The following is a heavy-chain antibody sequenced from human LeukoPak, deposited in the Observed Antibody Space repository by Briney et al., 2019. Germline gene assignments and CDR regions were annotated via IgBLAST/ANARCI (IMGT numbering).Heavy chain of an antibody. Sequence: GGSLRLSCAASGFTFSSCAMHWVRQAPGKGPEWVAVISKDGSNEYYADSVKGRITISRDNSKNTLYLQINSLRAEDTAVYYCARDSGSYFLFWGQGTLVTVSS. CDR2: ISKDGSNE. J-gene: IGHJ4*02. CDR1: GFTFSSCA. CDR3: ARDSGSYFLF. V-gene: IGHV3-30-3*01. D-gene: IGHD1-26*01.